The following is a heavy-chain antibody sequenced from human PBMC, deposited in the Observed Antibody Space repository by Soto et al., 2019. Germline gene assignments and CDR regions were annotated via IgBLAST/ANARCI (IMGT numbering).Heavy chain of an antibody. V-gene: IGHV3-64*01. J-gene: IGHJ6*03. CDR1: GFTFSSYA. CDR3: ARDSRGPYGDYGRYYYMDV. CDR2: ISSNGGST. Sequence: GGSLRLSCAASGFTFSSYAMHWVRQAPGKGLEYVSAISSNGGSTYYANSVKGRFTISRDNSKNTLYLQMGSLRAEDMAVYYCARDSRGPYGDYGRYYYMDVWGKGTTVTVSS. D-gene: IGHD4-17*01.